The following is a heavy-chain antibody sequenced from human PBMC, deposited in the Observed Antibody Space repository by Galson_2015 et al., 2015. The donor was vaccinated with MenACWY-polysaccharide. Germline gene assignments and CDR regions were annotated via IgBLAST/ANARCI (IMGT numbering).Heavy chain of an antibody. Sequence: SETLSLTCTVSGGSISSTDHNWDWIRQPPGKGLEWVGGMRYSGSTYYNPSLRSRVAISVDTSENKFSLKMTSVTAADTAVYYCARRRIAYDWLDPWGQGTLVTVSS. CDR2: MRYSGST. D-gene: IGHD2-21*01. CDR1: GGSISSTDHN. J-gene: IGHJ5*02. CDR3: ARRRIAYDWLDP. V-gene: IGHV4-39*01.